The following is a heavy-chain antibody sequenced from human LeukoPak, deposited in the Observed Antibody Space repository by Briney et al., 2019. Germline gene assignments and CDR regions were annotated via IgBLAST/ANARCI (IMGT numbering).Heavy chain of an antibody. CDR3: ARDHLAVNYYGMDV. D-gene: IGHD6-19*01. CDR1: RYTFTSYH. Sequence: ASVKVSCKASRYTFTSYHMHWVRQAPGQGLEWMGIINGSGGSTSYAQKFQGRVTMTRDTSTNTVYMELSSLRSEDTAVYYCARDHLAVNYYGMDVWGQGTTVTVSS. J-gene: IGHJ6*02. V-gene: IGHV1-46*01. CDR2: INGSGGST.